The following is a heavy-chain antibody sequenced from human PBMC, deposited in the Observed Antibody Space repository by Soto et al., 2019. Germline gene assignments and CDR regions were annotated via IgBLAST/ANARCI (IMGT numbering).Heavy chain of an antibody. CDR3: ALYSSSSRMDWFDP. D-gene: IGHD6-6*01. CDR2: IYYSGST. J-gene: IGHJ5*02. Sequence: SETLSLTCTVSGGSISSYYWSWIRQPPGKGLEWIGYIYYSGSTNYNPSLKSRVTISVDTSKNQFSLKLSSVTAADTAVYYCALYSSSSRMDWFDPWGQGALVTVSS. V-gene: IGHV4-59*01. CDR1: GGSISSYY.